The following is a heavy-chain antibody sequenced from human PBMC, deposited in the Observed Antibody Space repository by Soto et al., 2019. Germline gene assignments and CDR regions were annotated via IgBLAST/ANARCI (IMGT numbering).Heavy chain of an antibody. V-gene: IGHV1-18*01. Sequence: QVQLVQSGAEVKKPGASVKVSCKASGFGFCNSGISWVRQAPGQGPEWMGWIRGNNVDTKYAWKLQGRLIMTTATSPSTAYMELRSLRSDDTAVYFHASPAYDAEAYWGEATLVTVSS. CDR3: ASPAYDAEAY. CDR2: IRGNNVDT. CDR1: GFGFCNSG. J-gene: IGHJ4*02. D-gene: IGHD5-12*01.